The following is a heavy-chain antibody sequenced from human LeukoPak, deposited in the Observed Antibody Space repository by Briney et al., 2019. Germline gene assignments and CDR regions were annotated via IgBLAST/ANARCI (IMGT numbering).Heavy chain of an antibody. J-gene: IGHJ4*01. CDR3: ARLFHPAXSGNYXFDY. D-gene: IGHD1-26*01. CDR1: GGSINSYY. Sequence: SETLSLTCTVPGGSINSYYWSWVRQPPGKGLEWIAYIYYSGSTSYNPSLKSRVTISVDTSKNQFSLKLNSVTAADTAMYYCARLFHPAXSGNYXFDYXXXXTLVTVSS. CDR2: IYYSGST. V-gene: IGHV4-59*01.